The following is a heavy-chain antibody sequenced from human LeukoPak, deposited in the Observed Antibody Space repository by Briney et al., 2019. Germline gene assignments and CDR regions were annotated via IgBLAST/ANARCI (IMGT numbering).Heavy chain of an antibody. J-gene: IGHJ4*02. CDR2: IYYSGAT. D-gene: IGHD3-22*01. CDR1: GGSTNSDY. V-gene: IGHV4-59*01. CDR3: VTSHSSAYYVH. Sequence: PPGTLSLTRTVSGGSTNSDYWSWIRQPPGKGREYIGFIYYSGATNYNPSLKSRVTISIHTSKTQFSLKLSSVTAADTAVYYCVTSHSSAYYVHWGQGTLVTVS.